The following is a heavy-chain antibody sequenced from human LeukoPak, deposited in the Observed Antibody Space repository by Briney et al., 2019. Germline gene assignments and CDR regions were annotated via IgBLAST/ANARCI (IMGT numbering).Heavy chain of an antibody. J-gene: IGHJ5*02. CDR2: IYYSGST. CDR1: GGSICSGGYY. CDR3: ARGSGLNWFDP. V-gene: IGHV4-31*03. Sequence: PSETLSLTCTVSGGSICSGGYYWSWIRQHPGKGLEWIGYIYYSGSTYYNPSLKSRVTISVDTSKNQFSLKLSSVTAADTAVYYCARGSGLNWFDPWGQGTLVTVSS. D-gene: IGHD3-3*01.